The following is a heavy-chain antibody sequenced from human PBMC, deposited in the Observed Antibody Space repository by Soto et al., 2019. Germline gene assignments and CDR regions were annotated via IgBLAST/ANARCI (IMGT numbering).Heavy chain of an antibody. CDR2: TDESGGI. V-gene: IGHV4-34*01. CDR3: AIGRWGNKY. CDR1: GGSFSPYY. Sequence: QVQLQQWGTGLLKSSETLSLNYAVYGGSFSPYYWSWVRQPPGKGLEWIGETDESGGIYYNPSLKSRVTVSLDTSKKQFSLEVKSVTAADTAVYYCAIGRWGNKYWGQGTLVTVSS. J-gene: IGHJ4*02. D-gene: IGHD3-16*01.